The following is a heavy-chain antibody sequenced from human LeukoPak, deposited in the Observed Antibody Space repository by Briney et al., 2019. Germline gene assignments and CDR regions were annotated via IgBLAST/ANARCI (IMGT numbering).Heavy chain of an antibody. CDR1: GFTFNTYA. D-gene: IGHD6-6*01. CDR2: ISGSGGST. V-gene: IGHV3-23*01. J-gene: IGHJ5*02. Sequence: GGSLRLSCAASGFTFNTYAMSWVRQAPGKGLEWVSAISGSGGSTYYADSVKGRFTISRDNSKNTLYLQMNSLRAEDTAVYYCAKDRSSIAARSWFDPWGQGTLVTVSS. CDR3: AKDRSSIAARSWFDP.